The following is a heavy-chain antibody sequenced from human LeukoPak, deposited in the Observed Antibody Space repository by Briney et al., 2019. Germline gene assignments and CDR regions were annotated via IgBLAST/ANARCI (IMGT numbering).Heavy chain of an antibody. CDR2: IDSSSSTI. Sequence: PGGSLRLSCAASGFTFSSYNMNWVRQAPGKGLEWVSYIDSSSSTIYYADSVKGRFTISRDNAKNSLYLQMSSLRAEDTAVYYCARDGGYSGSYGDSWGQGTLVTVSS. D-gene: IGHD1-26*01. V-gene: IGHV3-48*01. CDR3: ARDGGYSGSYGDS. CDR1: GFTFSSYN. J-gene: IGHJ4*02.